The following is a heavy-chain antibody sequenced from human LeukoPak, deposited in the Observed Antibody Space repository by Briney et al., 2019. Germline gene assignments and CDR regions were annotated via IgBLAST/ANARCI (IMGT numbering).Heavy chain of an antibody. CDR3: AKDIDYGDDTNAFDI. CDR2: ISWNSGSI. V-gene: IGHV3-9*01. CDR1: GFTFDDYA. D-gene: IGHD4-17*01. Sequence: GRSLRLSCVASGFTFDDYAMPWVRQAPGKGLEWVSGISWNSGSIGYADSVKGRFTISRDNAKNSLYLQMNSLRAEDTALYYCAKDIDYGDDTNAFDIWGQGTMVTVSS. J-gene: IGHJ3*02.